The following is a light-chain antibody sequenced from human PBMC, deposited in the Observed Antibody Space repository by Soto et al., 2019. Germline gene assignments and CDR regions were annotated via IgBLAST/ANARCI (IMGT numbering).Light chain of an antibody. CDR1: QSVTSSY. CDR2: TAS. CDR3: QQYGSSPQT. Sequence: PGERATLSCSASQSVTSSYLAWYQQKPGQAPRLLIYTASSRATGIPDRFSGSGSGTDFTLTISRLEPEDFAVYYCQQYGSSPQTFGQGTKVDIK. J-gene: IGKJ1*01. V-gene: IGKV3-20*01.